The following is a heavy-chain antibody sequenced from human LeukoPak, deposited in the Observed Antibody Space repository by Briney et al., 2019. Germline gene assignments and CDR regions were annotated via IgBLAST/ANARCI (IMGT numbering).Heavy chain of an antibody. D-gene: IGHD3-10*01. CDR2: INPSGGST. J-gene: IGHJ4*02. Sequence: ASVKVSCKASGYTFTSYYMHWVRQAPGQGLEWMGIINPSGGSTSYAQKFQGRVTMTRDTSTSTAYMELRSLRSDDTAVYYCAREYGSGSYWFDYWGQGTLVTVSS. V-gene: IGHV1-46*01. CDR3: AREYGSGSYWFDY. CDR1: GYTFTSYY.